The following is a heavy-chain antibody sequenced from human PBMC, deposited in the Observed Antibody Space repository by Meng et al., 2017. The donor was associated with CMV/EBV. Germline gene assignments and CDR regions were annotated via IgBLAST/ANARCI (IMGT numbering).Heavy chain of an antibody. CDR1: GFTFSNAW. CDR2: IKSKTDGGTT. Sequence: GESLKTSCAASGFTFSNAWMGWVRQAPGKGLEWVGRIKSKTDGGTTDYAAPVKGRFTISRDDSKNTLYLQMNSLKTEDTAVYYCTTVVGMIVVVIWGQGTLVTVSS. D-gene: IGHD3-22*01. J-gene: IGHJ4*02. V-gene: IGHV3-15*01. CDR3: TTVVGMIVVVI.